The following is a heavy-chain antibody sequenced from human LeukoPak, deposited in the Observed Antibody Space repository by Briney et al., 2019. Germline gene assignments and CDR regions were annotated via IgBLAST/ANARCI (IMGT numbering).Heavy chain of an antibody. J-gene: IGHJ4*02. CDR2: IRYDGSNK. Sequence: GGSLRLSCAASGFTFSSYGMHWVRQAPGKGLEWVAFIRYDGSNKYYADSVKGRFTISRDNSKNTLYLQMNSLRAEDTAVYYCAKDLRIFSHGSGSDYWGQGTLVTVSS. D-gene: IGHD3-10*01. CDR3: AKDLRIFSHGSGSDY. CDR1: GFTFSSYG. V-gene: IGHV3-30*02.